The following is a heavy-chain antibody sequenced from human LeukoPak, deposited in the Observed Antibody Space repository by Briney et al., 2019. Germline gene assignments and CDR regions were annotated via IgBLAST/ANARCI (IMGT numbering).Heavy chain of an antibody. V-gene: IGHV1-69*01. Sequence: ASVKVSCKASGGTFSRYAISWVRQAPGQGLEWMGGIIPIFDTANYAQKFQRRVTITADESTSTAYMELSSLRSEDTAVYYCAREAPTYYYDNSGYYPNWFDPWGQGTLVSVSS. D-gene: IGHD3-22*01. CDR3: AREAPTYYYDNSGYYPNWFDP. J-gene: IGHJ5*02. CDR1: GGTFSRYA. CDR2: IIPIFDTA.